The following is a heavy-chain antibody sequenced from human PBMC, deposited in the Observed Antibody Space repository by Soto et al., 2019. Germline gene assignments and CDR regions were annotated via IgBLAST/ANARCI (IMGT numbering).Heavy chain of an antibody. CDR1: GFTFSSDW. V-gene: IGHV3-74*01. CDR2: INMDGSST. Sequence: EVQLVESGGGLVQPGGSLRLSCAASGFTFSSDWMQWVRQAAGKGLVWVSRINMDGSSTNYADSVKGRFTISRDNAKNTLYLQMNSLRADDTAVYYCARGPRGLYGNDYWGQGALVTVSS. J-gene: IGHJ4*02. D-gene: IGHD2-8*01. CDR3: ARGPRGLYGNDY.